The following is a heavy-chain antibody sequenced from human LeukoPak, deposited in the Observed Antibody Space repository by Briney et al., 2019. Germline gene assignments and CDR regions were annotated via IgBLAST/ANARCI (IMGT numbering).Heavy chain of an antibody. CDR3: ARHGGYSSGYYYDY. Sequence: SESLSLTCSVSCGSMSSSYYYWGWIRQPPGKGLEWFGCVWYSGLPYYHPSLKSQVTMSAHTSNHPLSAKLSSLTAEDTAVYYCARHGGYSSGYYYDYWGQGTLVTVSS. CDR2: VWYSGLP. D-gene: IGHD3-22*01. V-gene: IGHV4-39*01. J-gene: IGHJ4*02. CDR1: CGSMSSSYYY.